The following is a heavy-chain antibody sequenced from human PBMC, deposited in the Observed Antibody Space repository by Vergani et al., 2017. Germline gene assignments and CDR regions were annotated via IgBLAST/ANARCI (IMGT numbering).Heavy chain of an antibody. CDR1: GFTFSTYA. Sequence: EVPLLESGGSLKQPGGSVRLSCAASGFTFSTYAMHWVRQAPGKGLEWVSALTGGGGSTYYADSFKGSFIISRDNARDTLYLQMNRLRPEDTATYYCVKDAGSYENFFDSWCQGTLVTVSS. D-gene: IGHD1-26*01. J-gene: IGHJ4*02. CDR2: LTGGGGST. V-gene: IGHV3-23*01. CDR3: VKDAGSYENFFDS.